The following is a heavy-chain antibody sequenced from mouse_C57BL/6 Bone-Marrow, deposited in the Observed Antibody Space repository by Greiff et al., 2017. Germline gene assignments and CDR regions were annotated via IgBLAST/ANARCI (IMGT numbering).Heavy chain of an antibody. CDR3: ASWYFDV. CDR2: IYPGSGNT. V-gene: IGHV1-76*01. CDR1: GYTFTDYY. J-gene: IGHJ1*03. Sequence: QVQLQQSGAELVRPGASVKLSCKASGYTFTDYYINWVKQRPGQGLEWIARIYPGSGNTYYNEKFKGKATLTAEKSSSTAYMQLSSLTSEDSAVXFCASWYFDVWGTGTTVTVSS.